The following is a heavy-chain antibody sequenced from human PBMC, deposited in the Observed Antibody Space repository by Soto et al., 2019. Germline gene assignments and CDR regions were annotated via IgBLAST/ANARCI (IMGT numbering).Heavy chain of an antibody. J-gene: IGHJ6*02. CDR2: IIPIFGTA. CDR1: GGTFSSYA. V-gene: IGHV1-69*13. CDR3: ARDWRSETYYYYYGMDV. Sequence: SVKVSCKASGGTFSSYAISWVRQAPGQGLEWMGGIIPIFGTANYAQKFQGRVTITADESTSTAYMELSSLRSEDTAVYYCARDWRSETYYYYYGMDVWGQGTTVTVS.